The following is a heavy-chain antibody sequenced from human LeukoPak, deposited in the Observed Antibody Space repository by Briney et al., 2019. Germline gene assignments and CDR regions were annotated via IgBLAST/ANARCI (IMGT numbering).Heavy chain of an antibody. D-gene: IGHD1-7*01. Sequence: ASVKVSCKASGYTFTSYDINWVRQATGQGLEWMGWMNPNSGKTGYAQKFQGSVTMTRNTPISTAYMELSSLRSEDTAVYYCARVTGTTDYYYYMDVWGKGTTVSVSS. CDR1: GYTFTSYD. J-gene: IGHJ6*03. V-gene: IGHV1-8*01. CDR2: MNPNSGKT. CDR3: ARVTGTTDYYYYMDV.